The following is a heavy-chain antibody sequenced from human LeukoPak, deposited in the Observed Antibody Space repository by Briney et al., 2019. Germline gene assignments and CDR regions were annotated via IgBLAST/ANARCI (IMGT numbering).Heavy chain of an antibody. J-gene: IGHJ6*02. Sequence: ASVKVSCKASGYTFTSYYMHWVRQAPGQGLEWMGIINPSGGSTSYAQKFQGRVTMTRDTSTSTVYMELSSLRSEDTAVYCCAREDSSGYYSGNYYYYGMDVWGQGTTVTVSS. CDR2: INPSGGST. D-gene: IGHD3-22*01. V-gene: IGHV1-46*01. CDR1: GYTFTSYY. CDR3: AREDSSGYYSGNYYYYGMDV.